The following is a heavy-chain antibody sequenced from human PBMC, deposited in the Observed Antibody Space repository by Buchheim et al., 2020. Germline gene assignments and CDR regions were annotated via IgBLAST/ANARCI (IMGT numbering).Heavy chain of an antibody. CDR3: ARDADDYGGNAALLWYYGMDV. CDR2: IYYSGST. V-gene: IGHV4-39*07. J-gene: IGHJ6*02. D-gene: IGHD4-23*01. CDR1: GGSISSSSYY. Sequence: QLQLQESCPGLVKPSETLSLTCTVSGGSISSSSYYWGWIRQPPGKGLGWIGSIYYSGSTYYNPSLKSRVTISVDTSKNQFSLKLRSVTAADTAVYYCARDADDYGGNAALLWYYGMDVWGQGTT.